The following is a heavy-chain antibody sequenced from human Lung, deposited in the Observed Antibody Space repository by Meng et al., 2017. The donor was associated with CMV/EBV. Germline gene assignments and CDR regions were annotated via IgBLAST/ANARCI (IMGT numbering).Heavy chain of an antibody. D-gene: IGHD1-1*01. CDR3: ASYRSGTPGRFDP. CDR1: GGSISSYY. Sequence: SETLSLXXTVSGGSISSYYWSWIRQPPGKGLEWIGYIYYSGSTNYSPSLKSRVTISVDTSKNQFSLKLSPVTAADTAVYYCASYRSGTPGRFDPWGQGTLVTVSS. CDR2: IYYSGST. V-gene: IGHV4-59*01. J-gene: IGHJ5*02.